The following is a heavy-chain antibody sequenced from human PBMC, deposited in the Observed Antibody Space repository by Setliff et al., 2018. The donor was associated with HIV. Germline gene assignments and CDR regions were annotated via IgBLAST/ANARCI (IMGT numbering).Heavy chain of an antibody. CDR3: ARATVAQGWFDP. CDR2: INHSGST. D-gene: IGHD2-15*01. CDR1: GGSFSGYC. J-gene: IGHJ5*02. Sequence: LSLTCAVYGGSFSGYCWSWIRQPPGKGLEWIGEINHSGSTHYNPSLKRRVTISIDKSKNQFSLELSSVTAADTAVYYCARATVAQGWFDPWGQGTLVTVSS. V-gene: IGHV4-34*01.